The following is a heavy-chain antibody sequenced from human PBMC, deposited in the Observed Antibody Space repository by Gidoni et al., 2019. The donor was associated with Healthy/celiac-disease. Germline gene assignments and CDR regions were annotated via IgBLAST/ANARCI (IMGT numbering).Heavy chain of an antibody. CDR2: INPNSGGT. CDR1: GYTFTAYY. V-gene: IGHV1-2*02. Sequence: QVQLVQSGAEVKKPGASVKVSCKSSGYTFTAYYMHWVRQAPGQGLEWMGWINPNSGGTNYAQKCQGRVTMTRDTSISTAYMELSRLRSDDTAVYYCARGSYRLGSPPRYWFDPWGQGTLVTVSS. D-gene: IGHD3-16*01. CDR3: ARGSYRLGSPPRYWFDP. J-gene: IGHJ5*02.